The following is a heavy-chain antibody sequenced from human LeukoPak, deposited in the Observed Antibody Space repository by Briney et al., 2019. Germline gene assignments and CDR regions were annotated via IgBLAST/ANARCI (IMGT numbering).Heavy chain of an antibody. J-gene: IGHJ6*03. CDR1: GGTFSNHA. Sequence: SVKVSCKTSGGTFSNHAISWVRQAPGQGLEWMGGFIPVFGRAIYAQKFQGRVTITTDESASTAYMELSALTSDDTAVYYCARGRRDPGAGAGVDYYYFYMDVWGKGTTVTVSS. D-gene: IGHD6-19*01. CDR3: ARGRRDPGAGAGVDYYYFYMDV. CDR2: FIPVFGRA. V-gene: IGHV1-69*05.